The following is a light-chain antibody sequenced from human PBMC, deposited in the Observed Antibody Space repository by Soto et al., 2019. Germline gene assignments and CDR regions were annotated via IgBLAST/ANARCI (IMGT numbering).Light chain of an antibody. V-gene: IGLV1-47*01. CDR2: RNN. J-gene: IGLJ1*01. CDR1: SFNIGTNL. Sequence: QSVLTQPPSASGTPGQRVTISCSGSSFNIGTNLVYWYQQLPGTAPKVLIYRNNQRPSGVPDRFSGAKSGTSASLAISGLRSEDEADYYCAAWDDSLSGYVLGTGTKVTV. CDR3: AAWDDSLSGYV.